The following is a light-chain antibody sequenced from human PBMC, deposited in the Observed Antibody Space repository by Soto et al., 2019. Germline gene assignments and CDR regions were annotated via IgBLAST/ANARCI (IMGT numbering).Light chain of an antibody. J-gene: IGKJ2*01. CDR1: QSVSSN. CDR2: GAS. Sequence: EIEMTQSPATLSVSPGERATLSCRASQSVSSNLAWYQQKPGQAPRLLIYGASTRATGIPARFSGSGSGTEFTLTIRSLQSEDFAVYFCQHYNNWPPRYTFGQGTKLEIK. V-gene: IGKV3-15*01. CDR3: QHYNNWPPRYT.